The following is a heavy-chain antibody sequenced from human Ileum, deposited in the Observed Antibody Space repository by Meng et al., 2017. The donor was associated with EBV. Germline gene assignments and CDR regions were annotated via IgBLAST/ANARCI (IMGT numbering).Heavy chain of an antibody. Sequence: VQLQEWGPGLVKPSGTLSLPCTVSGDSISSDIWWSWVRQPPGKGLEWIGEVYHRGDTNYNPSLKSRVDISVDKSKNQFYLSLFSVTAADTAVYYCGRDQGRELINHWGQGTLVTASS. J-gene: IGHJ4*02. V-gene: IGHV4-4*02. CDR3: GRDQGRELINH. D-gene: IGHD1-7*01. CDR2: VYHRGDT. CDR1: GDSISSDIW.